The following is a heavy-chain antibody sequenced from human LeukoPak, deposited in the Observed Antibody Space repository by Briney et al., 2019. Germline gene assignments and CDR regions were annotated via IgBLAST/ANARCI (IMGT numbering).Heavy chain of an antibody. CDR3: ARYWAEPAATDDAFDI. CDR1: GYTFTSYY. V-gene: IGHV1-2*02. J-gene: IGHJ3*02. Sequence: ASVKVSCKASGYTFTSYYIHWVRQAPGQGLEWMGGINPYSGDTKYAQEFQGRVTMTRDTSISTAYMELSRLMSDDTAVYYCARYWAEPAATDDAFDIWGQGTMVVVSS. CDR2: INPYSGDT. D-gene: IGHD2-15*01.